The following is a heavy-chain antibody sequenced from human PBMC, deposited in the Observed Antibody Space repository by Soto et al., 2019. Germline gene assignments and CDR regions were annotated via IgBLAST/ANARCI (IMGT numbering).Heavy chain of an antibody. J-gene: IGHJ6*02. CDR2: INPSGGST. CDR3: ARDRGYSGYEGDYYYGMDV. Sequence: ASVKVSCKASGYTFTSYYMHWVRQAPGQGLEWMGIINPSGGSTSYAQKFQGRVTMTRDTSTSTVYMELSSLRPEDTAVYYCARDRGYSGYEGDYYYGMDVWGQGTTVTVSS. V-gene: IGHV1-46*01. D-gene: IGHD5-12*01. CDR1: GYTFTSYY.